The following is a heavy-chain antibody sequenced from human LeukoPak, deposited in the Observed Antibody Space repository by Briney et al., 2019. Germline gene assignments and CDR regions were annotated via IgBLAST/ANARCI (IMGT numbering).Heavy chain of an antibody. J-gene: IGHJ4*02. CDR3: ARDLGYCSSTSCYAIFDY. CDR2: ISYDGSNK. Sequence: GRSLRLSCAASGFTFSSYAMHWVRQAPGKGLEWVAVISYDGSNKYYADSVKGRFTISRDNSKNTLYLQMNSLRAEDTAVYYCARDLGYCSSTSCYAIFDYWGQGTLVTFSS. CDR1: GFTFSSYA. D-gene: IGHD2-2*01. V-gene: IGHV3-30-3*01.